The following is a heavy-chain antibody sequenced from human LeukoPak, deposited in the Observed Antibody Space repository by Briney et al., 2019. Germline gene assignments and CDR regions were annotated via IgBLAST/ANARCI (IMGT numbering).Heavy chain of an antibody. CDR1: GGTFSSYA. D-gene: IGHD3-16*01. V-gene: IGHV1-69*04. CDR3: GGGEGGDSDDYYGMDV. Sequence: VASVKVSCKASGGTFSSYAISWVRQAPGQGLERMGRIIPIFGIASYAHKFQGRVTITADKSTSTAYMELTSSRNEDTAVYYYGGGEGGDSDDYYGMDVWGQGTTVTVSS. CDR2: IIPIFGIA. J-gene: IGHJ6*02.